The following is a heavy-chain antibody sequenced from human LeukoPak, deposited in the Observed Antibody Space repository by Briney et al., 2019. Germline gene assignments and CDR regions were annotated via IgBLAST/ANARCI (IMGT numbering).Heavy chain of an antibody. CDR1: GYSFTSYW. CDR2: IYPGDSDT. CDR3: ATVGKYSSGWGPTLYYYYGMDV. D-gene: IGHD6-19*01. J-gene: IGHJ6*02. V-gene: IGHV5-51*01. Sequence: GESLKISCKGSGYSFTSYWIGWVRQMPGKGLEWMGIIYPGDSDTRYSPSFQGQVTISADKSISTAYLQWSSLKASDTAMYYCATVGKYSSGWGPTLYYYYGMDVWGQGTTVTVSS.